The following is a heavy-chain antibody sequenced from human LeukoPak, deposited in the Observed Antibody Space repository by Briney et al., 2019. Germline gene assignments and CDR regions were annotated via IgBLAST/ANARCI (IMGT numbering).Heavy chain of an antibody. J-gene: IGHJ4*02. V-gene: IGHV3-48*01. Sequence: GGSLRLSCAASGLTFSSYSMNWVRKAPGKGLEWGSYISSNSSTIYYADSVKGRFTISRDNAKNSLYLQMNSLRAEDTAVYYCAREILGYCSSTSCYRGYYFDYWGQGTLVTVSS. CDR3: AREILGYCSSTSCYRGYYFDY. CDR2: ISSNSSTI. D-gene: IGHD2-2*02. CDR1: GLTFSSYS.